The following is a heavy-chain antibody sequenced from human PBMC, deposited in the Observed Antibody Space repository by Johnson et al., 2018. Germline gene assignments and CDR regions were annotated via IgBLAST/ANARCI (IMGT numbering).Heavy chain of an antibody. V-gene: IGHV3-30-3*01. CDR1: GFTFSSYA. CDR3: AKDYYDSSGYYSRWYDYMDV. D-gene: IGHD3-22*01. J-gene: IGHJ6*03. Sequence: QLVPSGGGVVQPGRSLRLSCAASGFTFSSYAMHWVRQAPGKGLEWVAVISYDGSNKYYADSVKGRFTISRDTSKNTLYLQMHSLRAEDTAVYYCAKDYYDSSGYYSRWYDYMDVWGKGTTVTVSS. CDR2: ISYDGSNK.